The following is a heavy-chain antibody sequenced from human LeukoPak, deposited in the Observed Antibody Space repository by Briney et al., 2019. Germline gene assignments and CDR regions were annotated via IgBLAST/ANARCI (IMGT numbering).Heavy chain of an antibody. CDR3: ARGPDSPSYYYYMDV. D-gene: IGHD3-10*01. J-gene: IGHJ6*03. Sequence: SETLSLTCTVSGGSISSYYWSWIRQPPGKGLEWIGYIYYSGSTNYNPSLKSRVTISVDTSKNQFSLKLSSVTAADTAVYYCARGPDSPSYYYYMDVWDKGTTVTVSS. CDR2: IYYSGST. V-gene: IGHV4-59*08. CDR1: GGSISSYY.